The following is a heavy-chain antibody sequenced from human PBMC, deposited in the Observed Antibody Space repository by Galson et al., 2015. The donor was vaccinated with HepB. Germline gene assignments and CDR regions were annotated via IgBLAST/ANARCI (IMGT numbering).Heavy chain of an antibody. CDR2: IKQDESEN. J-gene: IGHJ4*02. V-gene: IGHV3-7*05. CDR3: ARHWELRGGLDF. Sequence: SLRLSCAASGFTFSNYWMTWVRQAPGKGLEWVVNIKQDESENYYVDSVKGRFTISRDNAKNSLSLQMNSLRAEDSAMYYCARHWELRGGLDFWGLGTLVTVSS. D-gene: IGHD1-26*01. CDR1: GFTFSNYW.